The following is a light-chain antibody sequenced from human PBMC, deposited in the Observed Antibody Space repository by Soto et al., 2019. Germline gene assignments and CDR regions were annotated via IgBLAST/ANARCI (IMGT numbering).Light chain of an antibody. CDR3: SSYTSSTTLL. CDR1: SSDVGGYNY. Sequence: QSVLTQPASVSGSPGQSITISCNGTSSDVGGYNYVSWHQQHAGKTPKLMIYEVSNRPSGVSNRFSGSKSGNTASLTISGLQAEDEADYYCSSYTSSTTLLFGGGTQLTVL. J-gene: IGLJ3*02. V-gene: IGLV2-14*01. CDR2: EVS.